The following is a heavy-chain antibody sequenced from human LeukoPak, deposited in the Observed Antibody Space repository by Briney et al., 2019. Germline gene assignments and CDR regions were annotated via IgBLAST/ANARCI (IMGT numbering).Heavy chain of an antibody. Sequence: ASVKVSCKASGYTFTSYGISWVPQAPGQGLEWMGWISPYNGNTNYAQKLQGRVTMTTDTSTSTAYMELRSLRSDDTAVYYCARGYFYDSSGYSYPVGYWGQGTLVTVSS. V-gene: IGHV1-18*01. CDR3: ARGYFYDSSGYSYPVGY. CDR2: ISPYNGNT. CDR1: GYTFTSYG. D-gene: IGHD3-22*01. J-gene: IGHJ4*02.